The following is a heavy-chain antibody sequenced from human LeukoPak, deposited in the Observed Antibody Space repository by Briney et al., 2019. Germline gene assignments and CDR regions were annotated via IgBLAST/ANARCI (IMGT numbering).Heavy chain of an antibody. Sequence: SETLSLTCTVSGGSISSYYWSWIRQPPGKGLEWIGYIYYSGSTNYNPSLKSRVTISVDTSKNQFSLKLSSVTAADTAVYYCARSRADAVAGRFDYWGQGTLVTVSS. CDR3: ARSRADAVAGRFDY. V-gene: IGHV4-59*01. J-gene: IGHJ4*02. D-gene: IGHD6-19*01. CDR1: GGSISSYY. CDR2: IYYSGST.